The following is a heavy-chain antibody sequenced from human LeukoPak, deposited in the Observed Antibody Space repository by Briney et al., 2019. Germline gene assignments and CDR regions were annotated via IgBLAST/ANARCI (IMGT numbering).Heavy chain of an antibody. D-gene: IGHD3-10*01. Sequence: GESLRLSCAVSGFTFNNYGMNWVRQAAGKGLEWVSGFGVGGDDTHYADSVRGRFSISRDNSRTTMYLQMNSLRADDTALYFCARGFEDFDYWGQGTLATVSS. J-gene: IGHJ4*02. CDR1: GFTFNNYG. CDR3: ARGFEDFDY. CDR2: FGVGGDDT. V-gene: IGHV3-23*01.